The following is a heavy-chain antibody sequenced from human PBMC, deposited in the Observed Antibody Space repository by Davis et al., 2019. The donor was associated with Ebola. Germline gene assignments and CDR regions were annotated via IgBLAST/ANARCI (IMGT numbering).Heavy chain of an antibody. CDR1: GYNFINSYW. CDR2: IYPGDSDT. D-gene: IGHD6-6*01. J-gene: IGHJ5*02. CDR3: ARSRGYASSSNWLDT. Sequence: GESLKISCQTSGYNFINSYWIAWVRQMPGKGLEWMGIIYPGDSDTRYSPSFQGQVTISADKSISTAYLQWGGLKASDTAMYYCARSRGYASSSNWLDTWGQGTLVTVSS. V-gene: IGHV5-51*01.